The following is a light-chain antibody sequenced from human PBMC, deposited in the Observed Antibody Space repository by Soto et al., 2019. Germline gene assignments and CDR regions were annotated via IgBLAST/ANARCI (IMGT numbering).Light chain of an antibody. J-gene: IGLJ2*01. CDR2: DVS. V-gene: IGLV2-8*01. CDR3: AAHAGSSAV. Sequence: QSALTQPPSASGSPGQSVTISCTGTSSDVGGNNYVSWYQQHPATAPKVIIYDVSQPPSGVPDRFSGSKSGNTASLTVSGLQTEDEADYYGAAHAGSSAVFGGGTQLTVL. CDR1: SSDVGGNNY.